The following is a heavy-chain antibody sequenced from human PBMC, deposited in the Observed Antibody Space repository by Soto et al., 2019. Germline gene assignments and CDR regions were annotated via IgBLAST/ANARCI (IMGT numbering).Heavy chain of an antibody. J-gene: IGHJ4*02. D-gene: IGHD6-19*01. CDR2: ISGSGGST. V-gene: IGHV3-23*01. CDR1: GFTFSSYA. Sequence: EVQLLESGGGLVQPGGSLRLSCKASGFTFSSYAMNWVRQAPGKGLEWVSVISGSGGSTYYADSVKGRFTISRDNSKKKLYLQMNSLRAEDTAVYYCASRTSGWYFDYWGQGTLVTVSS. CDR3: ASRTSGWYFDY.